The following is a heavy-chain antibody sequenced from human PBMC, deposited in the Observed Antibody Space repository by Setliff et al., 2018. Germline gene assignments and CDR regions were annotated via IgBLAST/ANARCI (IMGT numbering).Heavy chain of an antibody. CDR1: GFTFSSYA. D-gene: IGHD1-1*01. J-gene: IGHJ4*02. CDR3: AKDMEEIPTYYFDY. Sequence: GGSLRLSCAASGFTFSSYAMSWVRQAPGKGLEWVSAISSSSSYIYYADSVKGRFTISRDNAKNSLYLQMNSLRAEDTALYYCAKDMEEIPTYYFDYWGQGTLVTVSS. V-gene: IGHV3-21*04. CDR2: ISSSSSYI.